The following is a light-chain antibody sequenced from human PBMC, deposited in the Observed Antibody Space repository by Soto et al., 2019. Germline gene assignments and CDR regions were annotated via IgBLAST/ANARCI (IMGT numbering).Light chain of an antibody. V-gene: IGKV3D-15*01. CDR2: DIS. CDR3: QQYNGWPLT. CDR1: QSVSSN. Sequence: EIVMTQSPATLSVSPGERATLSCRASQSVSSNLAWYQQNPGQAPSLLIYDISARATGIPTRFSGSGSGTEFTLTISSLQSEDFAVYCCQQYNGWPLTFGGGTKVEIK. J-gene: IGKJ4*02.